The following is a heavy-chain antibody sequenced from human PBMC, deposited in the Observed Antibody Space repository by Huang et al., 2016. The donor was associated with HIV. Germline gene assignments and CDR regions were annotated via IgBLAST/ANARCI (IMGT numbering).Heavy chain of an antibody. CDR3: ATSTPDVGAGVLRSAFDI. CDR1: GYTVSELS. V-gene: IGHV1-24*01. CDR2: FDPEEGET. J-gene: IGHJ3*02. D-gene: IGHD2-15*01. Sequence: QVQLVESGAELKKPGASVRVSCKVSGYTVSELSLHWVRQAPEKGLEGMGGFDPEEGETIYAQRLQGRVTMTEDTSTDTAYMELGSLRPEDTAVYYCATSTPDVGAGVLRSAFDIWGQGTMVTVSS.